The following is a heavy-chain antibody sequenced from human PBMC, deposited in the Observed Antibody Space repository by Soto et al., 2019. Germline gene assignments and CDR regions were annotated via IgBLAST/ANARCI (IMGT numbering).Heavy chain of an antibody. CDR3: ARRPFLPMVQYYFDY. CDR1: GGTFSSYA. V-gene: IGHV1-69*01. D-gene: IGHD1-1*01. CDR2: IIPIFGTA. J-gene: IGHJ4*02. Sequence: QVQLVQSGAEVKKPGSSVKVSCQASGGTFSSYAISWVRQAPGQGLEWMGGIIPIFGTANYAQKFQGRVTITADESTSTAYMELSSLRSEDTAVYYCARRPFLPMVQYYFDYWGQGTLVTVSS.